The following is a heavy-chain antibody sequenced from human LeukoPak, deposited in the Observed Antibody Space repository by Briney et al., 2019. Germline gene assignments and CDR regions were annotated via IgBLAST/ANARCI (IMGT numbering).Heavy chain of an antibody. CDR2: ISSSSSYI. CDR3: AVKGYCSSTSCLGLDY. Sequence: GGTLRLSCAASGFTFSSYSINWVRNAPSTGQELVSTISSSSSYIYYSDSVKGRFTISRDNDKNSLYLQMNSLRAEDTAVYYCAVKGYCSSTSCLGLDYWGQGTLVTVSS. D-gene: IGHD2-2*01. CDR1: GFTFSSYS. J-gene: IGHJ4*02. V-gene: IGHV3-21*01.